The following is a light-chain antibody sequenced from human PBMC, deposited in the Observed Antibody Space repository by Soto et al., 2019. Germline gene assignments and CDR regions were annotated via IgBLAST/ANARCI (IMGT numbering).Light chain of an antibody. CDR1: QYIGSN. CDR3: QQYNNWPIT. CDR2: GAS. V-gene: IGKV3-15*01. Sequence: EVVMTQSPATLSVSPGARATLSCRASQYIGSNLAWYQQKPGQAPRLLIYGASTRATGIPARFSGSGSGTEFTLTISSLQSEDFAVYYCQQYNNWPITFGQGTRLEIK. J-gene: IGKJ5*01.